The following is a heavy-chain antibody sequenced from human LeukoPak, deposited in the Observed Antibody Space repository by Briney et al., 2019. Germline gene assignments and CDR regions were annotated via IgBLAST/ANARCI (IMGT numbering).Heavy chain of an antibody. Sequence: SETLSLTCTVSGGSISSYYWSWIRQPPGKGLEWIGYIYYSGSTNYNPSLKSRVTISVDTSKNQFSLKLSSVTAADMAVYYCARSRGMGFDHWGQGTLVTVSS. V-gene: IGHV4-59*01. D-gene: IGHD3-10*01. CDR3: ARSRGMGFDH. J-gene: IGHJ4*02. CDR2: IYYSGST. CDR1: GGSISSYY.